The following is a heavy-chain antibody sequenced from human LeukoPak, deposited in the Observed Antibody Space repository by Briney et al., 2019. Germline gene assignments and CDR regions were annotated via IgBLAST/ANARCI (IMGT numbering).Heavy chain of an antibody. CDR1: GFTFSNAW. V-gene: IGHV3-15*01. Sequence: GGSLRLSCAASGFTFSNAWMSWVRQAPGKGLEWVGRIKSKTDGGTTDYAAPVKGRFTISRDDSKNTLYLQMNSLKTEDTAVYYCTTEGGGLWWSSSGYFDYWGQGTLVTVSS. J-gene: IGHJ4*02. CDR2: IKSKTDGGTT. CDR3: TTEGGGLWWSSSGYFDY. D-gene: IGHD2-21*01.